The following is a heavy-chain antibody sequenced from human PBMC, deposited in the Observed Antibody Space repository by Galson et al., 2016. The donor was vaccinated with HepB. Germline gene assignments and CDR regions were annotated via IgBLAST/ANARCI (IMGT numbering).Heavy chain of an antibody. CDR2: IHYSGTT. V-gene: IGHV4-39*01. CDR3: ARHDYDSSGYNWFDP. J-gene: IGHJ5*02. Sequence: SETLSLTCTVSGGSISSSGYYWGWIRQPPGKGLEWIGSIHYSGTTYYNPSLKSRVTISLDTPKNQFSLKLRSVTAADTAMYSCARHDYDSSGYNWFDPWGQGTLVTVSS. D-gene: IGHD3-22*01. CDR1: GGSISSSGYY.